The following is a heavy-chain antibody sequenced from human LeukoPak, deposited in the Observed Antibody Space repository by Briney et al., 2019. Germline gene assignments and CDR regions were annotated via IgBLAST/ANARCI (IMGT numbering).Heavy chain of an antibody. CDR1: GFTFSSYA. V-gene: IGHV3-23*01. CDR3: AKQLGYCSDGSCYFPY. CDR2: ISGRGDNS. D-gene: IGHD2-15*01. Sequence: PGGSLRLSCAASGFTFSSYAVSWVRQAPGKGLEWVSAISGRGDNSYYADSVKGRFTISRDNSKSTLCLQMNSLRAEDTAVYYCAKQLGYCSDGSCYFPYWGQGTLVTVSS. J-gene: IGHJ4*02.